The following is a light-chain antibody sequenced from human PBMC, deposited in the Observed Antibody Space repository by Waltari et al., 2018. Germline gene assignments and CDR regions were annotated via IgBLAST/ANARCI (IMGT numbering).Light chain of an antibody. CDR3: QQYRTPPWT. Sequence: DIGMSELPSTMSASVGDRVTITCRASENINNWLAWYQQKPGKAPKLLIQRASTLESGVSSRFSGSGSGTEFTLTISSLQPDDFATYSCQQYRTPPWTFGQGTKVEI. J-gene: IGKJ1*01. CDR2: RAS. CDR1: ENINNW. V-gene: IGKV1-5*03.